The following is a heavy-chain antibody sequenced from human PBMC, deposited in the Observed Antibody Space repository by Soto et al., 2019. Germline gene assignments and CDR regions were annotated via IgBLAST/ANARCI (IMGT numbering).Heavy chain of an antibody. J-gene: IGHJ5*02. V-gene: IGHV4-39*01. Sequence: PSETLSLTCTVSGGSISGSSFHWGWIRQPPGKGLEWIGSLFYSGATYYNPSLKSRVTISIDTSKNQFSLKLTSVTAADTAVYYCARQAYSGSSSALSWGQGTLVPVSS. CDR2: LFYSGAT. CDR1: GGSISGSSFH. CDR3: ARQAYSGSSSALS. D-gene: IGHD1-26*01.